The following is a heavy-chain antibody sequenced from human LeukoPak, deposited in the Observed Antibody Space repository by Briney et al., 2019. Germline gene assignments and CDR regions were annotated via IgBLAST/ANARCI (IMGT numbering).Heavy chain of an antibody. D-gene: IGHD1-26*01. V-gene: IGHV3-74*01. J-gene: IGHJ4*02. Sequence: GGSLRLSCVASGFTFSNYWMHWVRQAPGKGLVWVSRVNTDESRSNYADSVKGRFTISRDNAKNTVYLQMNSLRAEDTAVYYCARGASGSYYVDYWGQGILVTVSS. CDR2: VNTDESRS. CDR1: GFTFSNYW. CDR3: ARGASGSYYVDY.